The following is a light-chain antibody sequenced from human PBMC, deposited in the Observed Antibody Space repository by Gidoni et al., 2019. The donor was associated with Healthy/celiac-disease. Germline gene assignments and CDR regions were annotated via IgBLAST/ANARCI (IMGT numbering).Light chain of an antibody. V-gene: IGKV3-15*01. CDR3: QQYNNWPLT. CDR2: GAS. Sequence: ELALTQSPATLSVSTGERATLSCRASQSVSSNLAWYQQKPGQAPRLLIYGASTRATGIPARFSGSGSGTEFTLTISSLQSEDFAVYYCQQYNNWPLTFGPGTKVEIK. CDR1: QSVSSN. J-gene: IGKJ3*01.